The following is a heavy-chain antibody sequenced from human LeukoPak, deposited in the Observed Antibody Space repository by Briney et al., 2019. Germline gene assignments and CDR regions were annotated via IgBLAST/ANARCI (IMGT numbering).Heavy chain of an antibody. J-gene: IGHJ3*02. CDR1: GFTFSSYA. Sequence: SCKASGFTFSSYAMSWVRQAPGKGLEWVSAISGSGGSTYYADSVKGRFTISRDNSKNTLYLQMNSLRAEDTAVYYCAKRGDYCSSTSCYRDAFDIWGQGTMVTVSS. CDR3: AKRGDYCSSTSCYRDAFDI. CDR2: ISGSGGST. D-gene: IGHD2-2*01. V-gene: IGHV3-23*01.